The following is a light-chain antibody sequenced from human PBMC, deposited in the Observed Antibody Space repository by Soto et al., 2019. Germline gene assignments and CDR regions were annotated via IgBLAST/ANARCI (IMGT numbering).Light chain of an antibody. Sequence: EIVMTQSPATLSVSPGERATLSCRASQSVSSNLAWYQQKPGQAPRILIYGASSRDTGIPDRFSGSGSGTDFTLTISRLEPEDFSVYYCQQYGSSSITFGQGTRLEIK. J-gene: IGKJ5*01. CDR1: QSVSSN. CDR2: GAS. V-gene: IGKV3-20*01. CDR3: QQYGSSSIT.